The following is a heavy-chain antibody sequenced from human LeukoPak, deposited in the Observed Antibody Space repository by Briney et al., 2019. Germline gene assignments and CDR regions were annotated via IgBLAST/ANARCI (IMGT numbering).Heavy chain of an antibody. CDR2: IYYTGTT. D-gene: IGHD4-23*01. Sequence: SETLSLTCTVSGGSIGSYYGSWIRQSPGKALEWIGYIYYTGTTNYNLSLKSRVTILVDTSKNQFSLKLSSVTAADTAVYYCARDRYGGNSGEFDYWGQGTLVTVSS. V-gene: IGHV4-59*01. CDR1: GGSIGSYY. J-gene: IGHJ4*02. CDR3: ARDRYGGNSGEFDY.